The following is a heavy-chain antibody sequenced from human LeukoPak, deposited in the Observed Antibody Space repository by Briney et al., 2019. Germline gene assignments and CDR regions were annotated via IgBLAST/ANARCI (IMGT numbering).Heavy chain of an antibody. D-gene: IGHD3-22*01. V-gene: IGHV1-18*01. Sequence: GASVKVSCKASGYTFTSYGISWVRQAPGQGLEWMGWISAYNGNTNYAQKLQGRVTMTTDTSTSTAYMELRSLRSDDTAVYYCAREWRIYDSSGYYGPLDYWGQGTLVTVSS. CDR3: AREWRIYDSSGYYGPLDY. J-gene: IGHJ4*02. CDR2: ISAYNGNT. CDR1: GYTFTSYG.